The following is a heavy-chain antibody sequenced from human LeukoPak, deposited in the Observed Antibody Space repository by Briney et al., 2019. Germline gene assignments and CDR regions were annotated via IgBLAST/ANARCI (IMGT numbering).Heavy chain of an antibody. Sequence: ASVKVSCKASGYTFSSYHMHWVRQAPGQGLEWMGWINPNSGGTNYAQKFQGRVTMTRDTSISTAYMELSRLRSDDTAVYYCARDLGREVTDYWGQGTLVTVSS. D-gene: IGHD2-21*02. CDR3: ARDLGREVTDY. CDR1: GYTFSSYH. V-gene: IGHV1-2*02. CDR2: INPNSGGT. J-gene: IGHJ4*02.